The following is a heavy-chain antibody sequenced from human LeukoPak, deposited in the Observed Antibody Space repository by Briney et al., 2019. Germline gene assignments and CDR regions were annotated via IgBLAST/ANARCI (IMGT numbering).Heavy chain of an antibody. CDR3: ARDNPIFGVVIIGSYGMDV. J-gene: IGHJ6*02. CDR2: ISAYNGNT. CDR1: GYTFTSYG. V-gene: IGHV1-18*01. Sequence: VASVKVSCKASGYTFTSYGISWVRQAPGQGLEWMGWISAYNGNTNYAQKLQGRVTMTTDTSTSTAYMELRSLRSDDTAVYYCARDNPIFGVVIIGSYGMDVWGQGTTVTVS. D-gene: IGHD3-3*01.